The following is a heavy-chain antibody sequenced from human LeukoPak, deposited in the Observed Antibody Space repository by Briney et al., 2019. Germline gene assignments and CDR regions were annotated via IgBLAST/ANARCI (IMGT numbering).Heavy chain of an antibody. Sequence: GGSLRLSCAASGFTFDDYAIHWVRQAPGKGLEWVSGISWNSGSIAYADSVKGRFTISRDNAKNSLYLHMNSLRPGDTALYYCAKDVQAAAGNYFDYWGQGTLVTVSS. J-gene: IGHJ4*02. V-gene: IGHV3-9*01. CDR1: GFTFDDYA. CDR3: AKDVQAAAGNYFDY. D-gene: IGHD6-13*01. CDR2: ISWNSGSI.